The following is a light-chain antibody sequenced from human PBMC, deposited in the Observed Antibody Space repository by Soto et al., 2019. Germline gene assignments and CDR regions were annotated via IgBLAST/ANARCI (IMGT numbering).Light chain of an antibody. J-gene: IGLJ2*01. Sequence: QSALTQPASVSGSPGQSITISCTGTSSDVGGYNYVSWYQQHPGKSPKLMIYKVSNRPSGVSNRFSGSKSGNTASLTISGLQAEDEDDYYCSSYISSSTVVFGGGTKLTVL. CDR2: KVS. V-gene: IGLV2-14*01. CDR1: SSDVGGYNY. CDR3: SSYISSSTVV.